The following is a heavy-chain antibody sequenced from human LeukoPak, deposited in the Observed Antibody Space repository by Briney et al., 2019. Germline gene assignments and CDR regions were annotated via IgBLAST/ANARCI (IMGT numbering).Heavy chain of an antibody. D-gene: IGHD1-1*01. Sequence: GRSLRLSCAASGFTFSSYAMHWVRQAPGKGLEWVAVISYDGSNKYYADSAKGRFTISRDNSKNTLYLQMNSLRAEDTAVYYCARDRVRGTGTIGYWGQGTLVTVSS. CDR3: ARDRVRGTGTIGY. CDR2: ISYDGSNK. J-gene: IGHJ4*02. V-gene: IGHV3-30-3*01. CDR1: GFTFSSYA.